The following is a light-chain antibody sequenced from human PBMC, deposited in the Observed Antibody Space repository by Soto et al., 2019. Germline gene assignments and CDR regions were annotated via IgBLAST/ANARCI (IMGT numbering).Light chain of an antibody. J-gene: IGKJ1*01. CDR1: QSVSNNY. CDR3: QQYGSSGT. CDR2: GAS. V-gene: IGKV3-20*01. Sequence: SVSTRSPGTQSVSPGERATLSCRASQSVSNNYLAWYQQKLGQAPRLLIYGASNRATGIPDRFSGSGSGTDFTLTISRLEPEDFAVYYCQQYGSSGTFGQGTKVDIK.